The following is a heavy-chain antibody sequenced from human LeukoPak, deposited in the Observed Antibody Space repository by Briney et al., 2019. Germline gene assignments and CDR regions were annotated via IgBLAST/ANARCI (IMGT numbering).Heavy chain of an antibody. J-gene: IGHJ4*02. CDR2: INPNSGGT. D-gene: IGHD6-13*01. CDR3: ARDRSPWSSSWYGYFDY. CDR1: GYTFTGYY. Sequence: WASVKVSCEASGYTFTGYYMHWVRQAPGQGLEWMGWINPNSGGTNYAQKFQGRVTMTRDTSISTANMELSRLRSDDTAVYYCARDRSPWSSSWYGYFDYWGQGTLVTVSS. V-gene: IGHV1-2*02.